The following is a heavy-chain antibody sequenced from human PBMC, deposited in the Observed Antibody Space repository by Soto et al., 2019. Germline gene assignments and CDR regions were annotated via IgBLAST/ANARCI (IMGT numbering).Heavy chain of an antibody. V-gene: IGHV4-59*01. Sequence: QVQLQESGPGLVKPSETLSLTCTVSGGSISSYYWSWIRQPPGKGLEWIGYIYYSGSTNYNPSLKSRVTISVDTSKNQFSLKLSSVTAANTAVYYCAELRRDYYDSSGYYANWGQGTLVTVSS. CDR3: AELRRDYYDSSGYYAN. D-gene: IGHD3-22*01. CDR1: GGSISSYY. J-gene: IGHJ4*02. CDR2: IYYSGST.